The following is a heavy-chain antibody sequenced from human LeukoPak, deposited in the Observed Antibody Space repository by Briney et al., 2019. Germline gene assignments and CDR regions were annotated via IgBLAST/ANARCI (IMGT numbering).Heavy chain of an antibody. J-gene: IGHJ3*02. CDR1: GYTFTSYY. V-gene: IGHV1-46*01. CDR2: INPSGGST. D-gene: IGHD3-10*01. Sequence: ASVKVSCKASGYTFTSYYMHWVRQAPGQGLEWMGIINPSGGSTSYAQKFQGRVTMTRDTSTSTVYMELSSLRSKDMAVYYCARVRGLLWFGELPLSDAFDIWGQGTMVTVSS. CDR3: ARVRGLLWFGELPLSDAFDI.